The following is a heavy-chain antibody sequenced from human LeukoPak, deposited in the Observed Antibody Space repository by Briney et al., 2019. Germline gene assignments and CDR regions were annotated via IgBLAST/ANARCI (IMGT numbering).Heavy chain of an antibody. D-gene: IGHD1-26*01. CDR1: GFTFSSYS. V-gene: IGHV3-7*05. CDR2: IKQDGSEK. Sequence: GGSLRLSCAASGFTFSSYSMNWVRQAPGKGLEWVANIKQDGSEKYYVDSVKGRFTISRDNAKNSLYLQMNSLRAEDTAVYYCARDLHVVGDAFDIWGQGTMVTVSS. J-gene: IGHJ3*02. CDR3: ARDLHVVGDAFDI.